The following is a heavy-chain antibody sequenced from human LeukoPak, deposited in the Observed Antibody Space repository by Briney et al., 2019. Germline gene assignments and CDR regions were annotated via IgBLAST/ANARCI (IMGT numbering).Heavy chain of an antibody. CDR3: ARALISASGPWWFDP. J-gene: IGHJ5*02. CDR2: IYSGGTT. V-gene: IGHV3-66*01. CDR1: GFPVVTDSVGVNF. Sequence: GGSLRLSCAASGFPVVTDSVGVNFLTWVRQAPGKGLEWVSVIYSGGTTHYADSVKGRFTISGDGPSNTLYLQMNSLRPEDTAVYFCARALISASGPWWFDPRGQGTLVTVSS. D-gene: IGHD6-13*01.